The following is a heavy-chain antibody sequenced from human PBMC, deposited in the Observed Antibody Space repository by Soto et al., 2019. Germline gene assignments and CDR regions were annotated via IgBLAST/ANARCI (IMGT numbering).Heavy chain of an antibody. V-gene: IGHV4-39*01. CDR2: IYYSGST. D-gene: IGHD3-3*01. J-gene: IGHJ5*02. Sequence: SETLSLTCTVSGGSISSSSYYWGWIRQPPGKGLEWIGSIYYSGSTYYNPSLKSRVTISVDTSKNQFSLKLSSVTAADTAVYYCARFSLRVFGVVNWFDPWGQGTLVTVSS. CDR1: GGSISSSSYY. CDR3: ARFSLRVFGVVNWFDP.